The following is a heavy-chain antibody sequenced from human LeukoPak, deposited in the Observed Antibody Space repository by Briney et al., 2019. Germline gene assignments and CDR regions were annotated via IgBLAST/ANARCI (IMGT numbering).Heavy chain of an antibody. CDR2: IYYSGST. Sequence: PSETLSLTCTVSGGSISSSSYYWGWIRQPPGKGLEWIGNIYYSGSTYYNPSLKSRVTISVDTSKNQFSLRLSSVTAADTAVYYCARDGYSGSDALWGQGTLVTVSS. J-gene: IGHJ4*02. CDR3: ARDGYSGSDAL. V-gene: IGHV4-39*02. D-gene: IGHD5-12*01. CDR1: GGSISSSSYY.